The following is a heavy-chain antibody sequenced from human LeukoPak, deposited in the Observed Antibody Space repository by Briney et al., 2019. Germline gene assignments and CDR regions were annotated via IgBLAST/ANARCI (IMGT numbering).Heavy chain of an antibody. CDR3: AGLVARYSSGLYYYYFDY. J-gene: IGHJ4*02. D-gene: IGHD3-22*01. V-gene: IGHV4-4*02. CDR2: MYLSGTT. Sequence: SGTLSLTCTVSGDSINSLDLWSWVRQPPGKGLEWIGEMYLSGTTHSNPSVKSRVTISIDKSKNQFFLNLSSVTAADTAVYSCAGLVARYSSGLYYYYFDYWGQGTLVTVSS. CDR1: GDSINSLDL.